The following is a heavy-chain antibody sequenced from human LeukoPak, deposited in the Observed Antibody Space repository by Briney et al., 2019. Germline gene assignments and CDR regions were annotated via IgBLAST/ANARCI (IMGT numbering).Heavy chain of an antibody. Sequence: SVKVSCKTSGGTLRSHIFSWVRQAPGQGLEWMGSITPIIDSVKYGQRLEGRVTITTDKYTGTVYMELRSLRTEDTAIYYCAKGGYCTSPSCYTTYHYGLDVWGQGTTVTVSS. CDR2: ITPIIDSV. CDR1: GGTLRSHI. J-gene: IGHJ6*02. D-gene: IGHD2-2*02. CDR3: AKGGYCTSPSCYTTYHYGLDV. V-gene: IGHV1-69*08.